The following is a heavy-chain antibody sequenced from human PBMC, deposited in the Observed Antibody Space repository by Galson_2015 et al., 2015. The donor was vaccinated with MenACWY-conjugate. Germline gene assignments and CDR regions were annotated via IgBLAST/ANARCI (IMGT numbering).Heavy chain of an antibody. Sequence: ETLSLTCAVSGGSISSSNWWSWVRQPPGKGLEWIGEIYHSGSTNYNPSLKSRVTISVDTSKNQFSLKLSSVTAADTAVYYCARGYRGQQLVFGYWGQGTLVTVSS. CDR2: IYHSGST. CDR3: ARGYRGQQLVFGY. V-gene: IGHV4-4*02. D-gene: IGHD6-13*01. J-gene: IGHJ4*02. CDR1: GGSISSSNW.